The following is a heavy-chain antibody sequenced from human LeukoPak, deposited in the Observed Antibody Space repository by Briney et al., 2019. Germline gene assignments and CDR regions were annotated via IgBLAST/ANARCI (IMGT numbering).Heavy chain of an antibody. CDR3: ATLSSGWYWGY. J-gene: IGHJ4*02. V-gene: IGHV3-23*01. CDR1: AFTFSSYA. D-gene: IGHD6-19*01. CDR2: ISGSGGST. Sequence: GGSLRLSCAASAFTFSSYAMSWVRQAPGKGLEWVSAISGSGGSTYYADSVKGRFTISRGNSKNTLYLQMNSLRAEDTAVYYCATLSSGWYWGYWGQGTLVTVSS.